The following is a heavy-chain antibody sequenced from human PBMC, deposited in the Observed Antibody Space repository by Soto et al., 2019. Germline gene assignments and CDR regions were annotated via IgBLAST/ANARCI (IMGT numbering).Heavy chain of an antibody. CDR1: GVPMSYGAYS. Sequence: LSLTCSVSGVPMSYGAYSLNWIPLSPGKCLEWLGYISDLERTYYNPSFRRRLDFSIDRTSNQFFLSMSSMTAADQAVDYCVSGGGYDSFDFWGQGIKVTVSS. CDR2: ISDLERT. J-gene: IGHJ4*02. V-gene: IGHV4-30-2*06. D-gene: IGHD2-15*01. CDR3: VSGGGYDSFDF.